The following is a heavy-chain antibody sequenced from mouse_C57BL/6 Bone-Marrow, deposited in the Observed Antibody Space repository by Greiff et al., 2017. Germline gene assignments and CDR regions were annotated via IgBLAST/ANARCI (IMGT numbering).Heavy chain of an antibody. Sequence: QVQLQQPGAELVMPGASVKLSCKASGYTFTSYWMHWVKQRPGHGLEWIGEIDPSDSYTNYNQKFKGKSTLTVDKSSSTAYMQLSRLTSEDSAVYCCARVGYWGQGPTLTVSS. CDR2: IDPSDSYT. CDR3: ARVGY. J-gene: IGHJ2*01. CDR1: GYTFTSYW. V-gene: IGHV1-69*01.